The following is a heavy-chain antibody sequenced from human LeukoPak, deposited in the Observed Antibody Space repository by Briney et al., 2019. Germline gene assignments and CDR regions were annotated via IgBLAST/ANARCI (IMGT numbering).Heavy chain of an antibody. V-gene: IGHV4-59*01. Sequence: SETLSLTCTVSGGSISSYYWSWIRQPPGKGLEWIGYIYYSGSTNYNPSLKSRVTISVDTSKNQFSLKLSSVTAADTAVYYCARVRSEYYDFWSGYWFDYWGQGTLVTVSS. D-gene: IGHD3-3*01. CDR3: ARVRSEYYDFWSGYWFDY. J-gene: IGHJ4*02. CDR1: GGSISSYY. CDR2: IYYSGST.